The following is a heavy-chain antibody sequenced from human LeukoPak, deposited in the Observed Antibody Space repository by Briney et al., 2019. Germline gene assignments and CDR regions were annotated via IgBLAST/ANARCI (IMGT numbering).Heavy chain of an antibody. CDR2: ISGGGGSA. D-gene: IGHD1-26*01. J-gene: IGHJ6*02. CDR3: AKAVGATRGYYYSGMGV. V-gene: IGHV3-23*01. CDR1: GFTFSSYA. Sequence: GGSLRLSCAASGFTFSSYALTWVRQAPGKGPEWVPAISGGGGSAYYADSVKGRFTISRDSSMNTLYLQMNSLTAGDTAVYYCAKAVGATRGYYYSGMGVWGQGTTVTVSS.